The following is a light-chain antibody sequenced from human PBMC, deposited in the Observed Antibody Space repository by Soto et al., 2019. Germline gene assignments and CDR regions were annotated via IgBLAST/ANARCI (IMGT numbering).Light chain of an antibody. Sequence: QSVLTQPPSASGTPGQRVTISCSGSSSNIGGYTVNWYQQLPGTAPKLLIYSHNQRPSGVPDRFSGSKSGTSASLAISGLQSEDEDDYYCAAWDDSLNGWVFGGGTKLTVL. CDR1: SSNIGGYT. J-gene: IGLJ3*02. CDR2: SHN. CDR3: AAWDDSLNGWV. V-gene: IGLV1-44*01.